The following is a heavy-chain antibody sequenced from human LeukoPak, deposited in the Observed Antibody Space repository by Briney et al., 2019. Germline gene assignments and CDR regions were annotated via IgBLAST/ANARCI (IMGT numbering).Heavy chain of an antibody. CDR2: IKQDGSEK. CDR1: GFTFGNYW. V-gene: IGHV3-7*01. D-gene: IGHD6-13*01. CDR3: AKDRQLDY. J-gene: IGHJ4*02. Sequence: GGSLRLSCAGSGFTFGNYWMSWVRQAPGKGLEWVANIKQDGSEKYYLDSVKGRFTISRDNAKNSVYLQMNSLRAEDTAVYYCAKDRQLDYWGQGTLVTVSS.